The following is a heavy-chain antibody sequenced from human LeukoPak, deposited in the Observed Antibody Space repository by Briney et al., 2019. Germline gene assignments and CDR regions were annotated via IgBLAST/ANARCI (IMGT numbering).Heavy chain of an antibody. D-gene: IGHD3-10*01. J-gene: IGHJ4*02. V-gene: IGHV3-7*01. Sequence: GGSLRLSCAASGFTFRSYWMSWVRQAPGKGLEWVANINQDGSEKYYVDSVKGRFTISRDNAKNSLYLQMNSLRAEDTAVYYCAREGESYPDLDYWGQGTLVTVSS. CDR2: INQDGSEK. CDR1: GFTFRSYW. CDR3: AREGESYPDLDY.